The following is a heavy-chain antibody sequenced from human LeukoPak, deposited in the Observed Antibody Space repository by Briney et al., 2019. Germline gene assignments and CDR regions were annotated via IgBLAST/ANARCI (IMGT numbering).Heavy chain of an antibody. CDR2: ISGSGGST. CDR3: AKASMITFGGVIVPFDY. D-gene: IGHD3-16*02. J-gene: IGHJ4*02. V-gene: IGHV3-23*01. Sequence: GGSLRLSCAASGFTFSSYAMSWVRQAPGKGLEWVSAISGSGGSTYYADSVKGRFTISRDNSKNTLYLQMNSLRAEDTAVYYCAKASMITFGGVIVPFDYWGQGTLVTVPS. CDR1: GFTFSSYA.